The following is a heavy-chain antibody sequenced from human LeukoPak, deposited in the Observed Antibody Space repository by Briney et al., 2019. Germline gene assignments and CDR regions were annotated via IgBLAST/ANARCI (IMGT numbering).Heavy chain of an antibody. J-gene: IGHJ4*02. D-gene: IGHD1-26*01. CDR1: GSTFTSYY. CDR3: ARDLTTYSPDVVY. V-gene: IGHV1-2*02. CDR2: INPNNGAT. Sequence: ASVKVSCKTSGSTFTSYYMHWLRPAPGQGLEWMGRINPNNGATHYAQKFQGRVTLTRDTSISTVYMELSRLTSDATAVYYCARDLTTYSPDVVYWGLGTLVTVSS.